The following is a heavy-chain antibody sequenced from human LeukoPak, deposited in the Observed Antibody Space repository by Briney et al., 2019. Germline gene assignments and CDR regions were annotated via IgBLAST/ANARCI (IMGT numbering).Heavy chain of an antibody. CDR1: GFTFSSYA. CDR3: APHLSVVVPGAQYGMDV. V-gene: IGHV3-30-3*01. CDR2: ISYDGSNK. D-gene: IGHD2-2*01. J-gene: IGHJ6*02. Sequence: GRSLRLSCAASGFTFSSYAMHWVRQAPGKGLEWVAVISYDGSNKYYADSVKGRFTISRDNSKNTLYLQMNSLRAEDTAVYYCAPHLSVVVPGAQYGMDVWGQGTTVTVS.